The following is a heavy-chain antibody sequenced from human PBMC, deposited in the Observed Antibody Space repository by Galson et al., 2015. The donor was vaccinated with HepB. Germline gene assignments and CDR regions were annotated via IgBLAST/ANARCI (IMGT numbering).Heavy chain of an antibody. CDR2: IRTQSEGRT. D-gene: IGHD1-14*01. Sequence: SLRLSCAGSGYTFNSAWMNWVRQAPGKGPEWVARIRTQSEGRTAYATPVKGRFTISRDDSNNALYLHMNNLKPEGTAMYYCTADVPEPLSQIDYWGQGTLVTVSS. J-gene: IGHJ4*02. CDR3: TADVPEPLSQIDY. V-gene: IGHV3-15*01. CDR1: GYTFNSAW.